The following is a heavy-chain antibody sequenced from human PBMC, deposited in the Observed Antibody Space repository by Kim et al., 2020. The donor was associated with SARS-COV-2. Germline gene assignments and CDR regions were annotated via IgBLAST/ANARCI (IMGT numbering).Heavy chain of an antibody. J-gene: IGHJ4*02. CDR3: VKAQYDFWSGYYPTFDY. V-gene: IGHV3-64D*06. Sequence: KGRFTISRDNSKNTLYLQMSSLRAEDTAVYYCVKAQYDFWSGYYPTFDYWGQGTLVTVSS. D-gene: IGHD3-3*01.